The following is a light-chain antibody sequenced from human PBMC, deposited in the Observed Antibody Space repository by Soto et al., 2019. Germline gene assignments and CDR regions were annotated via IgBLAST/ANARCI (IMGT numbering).Light chain of an antibody. CDR3: CSYAGSNTFVV. Sequence: QSALTQPRSVSGSPGQSVTISCTGTSSDVGAYNFVSWYQHHPGKAPKLMIYDVSERPSGVPDRFSGSKSGNTASLTISGLQAEDEADYYCCSYAGSNTFVVFGGGTKVTVL. J-gene: IGLJ2*01. CDR2: DVS. CDR1: SSDVGAYNF. V-gene: IGLV2-11*01.